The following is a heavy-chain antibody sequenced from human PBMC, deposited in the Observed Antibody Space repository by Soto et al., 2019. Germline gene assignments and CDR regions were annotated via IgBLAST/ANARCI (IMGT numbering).Heavy chain of an antibody. CDR3: ARDRYSYGYSAY. D-gene: IGHD5-18*01. CDR2: IYSDGST. CDR1: GFTVSSNY. V-gene: IGHV3-53*01. J-gene: IGHJ4*02. Sequence: GGSLRLSCAASGFTVSSNYMSWVRQAPGKGLEWVSVIYSDGSTYYADSVKGRFTISRDNSKNTLYLQMNSLRAEDTAVYYCARDRYSYGYSAYWGQGTLVTVSS.